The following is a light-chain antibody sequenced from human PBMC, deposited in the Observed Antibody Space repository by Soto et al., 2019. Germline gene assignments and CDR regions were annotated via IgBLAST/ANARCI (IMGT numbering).Light chain of an antibody. J-gene: IGKJ3*01. CDR2: GAS. V-gene: IGKV3-15*01. CDR1: QSVSSN. CDR3: QQDNYWPLT. Sequence: EMGVKHSAAAVSGSPGHRAPLSCRASQSVSSNLAWYQQKPGQAPRLLIYGASTRATGFPARFSGSGSGTDFTLTISSLQSEDFTVYCCQQDNYWPLTFGPGTKVDIK.